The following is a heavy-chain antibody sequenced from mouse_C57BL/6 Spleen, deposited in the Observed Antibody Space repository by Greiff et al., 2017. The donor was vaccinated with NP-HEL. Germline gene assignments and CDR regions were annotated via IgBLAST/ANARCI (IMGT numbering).Heavy chain of an antibody. J-gene: IGHJ2*01. CDR1: GYTFTDYY. CDR2: INPYNGGT. V-gene: IGHV1-19*01. D-gene: IGHD3-3*01. Sequence: EVQLQQSGPVLVKPGASVKMSCKASGYTFTDYYMNWVKQSHGKSLEWIGVINPYNGGTSYNQKFKGKATLTVDKSASTAYMELNSLTSEDSAVYYCARGRGPGDYWGQGTTLTVSS. CDR3: ARGRGPGDY.